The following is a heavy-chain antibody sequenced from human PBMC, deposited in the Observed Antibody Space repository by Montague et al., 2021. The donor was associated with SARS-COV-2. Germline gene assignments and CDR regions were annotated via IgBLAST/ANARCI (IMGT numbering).Heavy chain of an antibody. V-gene: IGHV4-59*01. J-gene: IGHJ6*02. CDR2: IYYRGST. CDR3: ARLLRSCTNGVCRTYYYYALDV. D-gene: IGHD2-8*01. CDR1: GGSISGYY. Sequence: SETLSLTCTVSGGSISGYYWCWIRQPPGKGLEWIVYIYYRGSTKXNPFLESRVTVSVDRSKNQVSLKLSSVTAADTAVYYCARLLRSCTNGVCRTYYYYALDVWGQGTTVTVSS.